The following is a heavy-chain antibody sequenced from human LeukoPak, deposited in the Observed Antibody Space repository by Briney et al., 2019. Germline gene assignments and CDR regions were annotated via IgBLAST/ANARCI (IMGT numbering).Heavy chain of an antibody. J-gene: IGHJ5*02. Sequence: GASVKVSCKASGYTFTDYYIHWVRQAPGQGLDWMGWIHPKSGGTNYAQRFQGRVTMTRDTSIITAYMELNRLRSDDTAVYYCARDRLHCNSTSCYTNWFDPWGQGTLVTVSS. CDR3: ARDRLHCNSTSCYTNWFDP. CDR1: GYTFTDYY. D-gene: IGHD2-2*02. V-gene: IGHV1-2*02. CDR2: IHPKSGGT.